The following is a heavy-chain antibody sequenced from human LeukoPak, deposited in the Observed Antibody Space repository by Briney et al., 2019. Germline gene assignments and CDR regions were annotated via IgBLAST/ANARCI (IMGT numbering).Heavy chain of an antibody. J-gene: IGHJ5*02. CDR1: GFTFGDYA. CDR3: AKSFGVYDSDWFDP. V-gene: IGHV3-49*04. D-gene: IGHD2-8*01. Sequence: GGSLRLSCTASGFTFGDYAMSWVRQAPGKGLEWVGFIRSKAYGGTTEYAASVKGRFTISRDDSKSIAYLQMNSLRAEDTAVYYCAKSFGVYDSDWFDPWGQGTLVTVSS. CDR2: IRSKAYGGTT.